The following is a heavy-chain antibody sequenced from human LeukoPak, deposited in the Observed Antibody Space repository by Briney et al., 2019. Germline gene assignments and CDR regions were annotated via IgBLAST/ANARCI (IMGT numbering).Heavy chain of an antibody. J-gene: IGHJ6*02. CDR3: ARDDTVGPYYYHGMDV. V-gene: IGHV3-30-3*01. CDR2: ISYDGRNK. D-gene: IGHD5-18*01. Sequence: PGGSLRLSCAASGFTFNSYVMHWVRQAPGKGLEWVAFISYDGRNKQYADYVKGRFTISRDNSKNTLDLQMNSLRAEDTALYYCARDDTVGPYYYHGMDVWGQGTTVTVSS. CDR1: GFTFNSYV.